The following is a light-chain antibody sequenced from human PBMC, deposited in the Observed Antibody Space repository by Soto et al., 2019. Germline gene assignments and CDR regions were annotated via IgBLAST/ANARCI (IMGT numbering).Light chain of an antibody. CDR2: KVS. V-gene: IGKV2-30*02. J-gene: IGKJ5*01. CDR3: MQGTRWTIP. Sequence: DVVMTQSPLSLPVTLGQPASISCRSNQSLVHSDGIAYFSWFQQRPGRSPRRLIYKVSNRDSGGPGRFSGSGAGTDLALKISRVEAVDVGVYYCMQGTRWTIPLGQGTRLEIK. CDR1: QSLVHSDGIAY.